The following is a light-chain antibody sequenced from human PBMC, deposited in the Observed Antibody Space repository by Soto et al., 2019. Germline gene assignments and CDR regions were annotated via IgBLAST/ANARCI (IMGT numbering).Light chain of an antibody. CDR3: HQYASSPWT. CDR1: QSVLYSPNNKNY. CDR2: WAS. Sequence: DIVMTQSPDSLALSLGERATINCKSSQSVLYSPNNKNYLAWYQQKPGQPPKLLLYWASMRESGVPDRFSGSASGTDFTLNISSLQAEDVAVYYCHQYASSPWTFGPGTKVEIK. J-gene: IGKJ1*01. V-gene: IGKV4-1*01.